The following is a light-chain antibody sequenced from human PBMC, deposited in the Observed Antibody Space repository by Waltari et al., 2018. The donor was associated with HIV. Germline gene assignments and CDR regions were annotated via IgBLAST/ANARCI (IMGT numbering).Light chain of an antibody. J-gene: IGLJ3*02. CDR3: QVWDFTTDHVV. CDR1: SVGSKR. Sequence: SYILTQSPSVSVAPAKTAKISCGGDSVGSKRVHWYQQKAGQGPLLVIYDDAARPSGSPARFSGSSSRNTATLTITRVEVGDEADYYCQVWDFTTDHVVFGGGTKLSVL. V-gene: IGLV3-21*03. CDR2: DDA.